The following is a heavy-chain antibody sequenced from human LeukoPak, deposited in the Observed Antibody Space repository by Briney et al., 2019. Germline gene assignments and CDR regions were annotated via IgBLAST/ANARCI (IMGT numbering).Heavy chain of an antibody. D-gene: IGHD6-19*01. Sequence: GGSLRLSCAASGFTFSSYAMSWVRQAPGKGLEWVSAISSTGGATYYADSVKGRFAISRDNSRNTVDLQMNSLRADDTAVYYCARAWGYSSGWPLDYWGQGTLVTVSS. CDR3: ARAWGYSSGWPLDY. CDR2: ISSTGGAT. V-gene: IGHV3-23*01. J-gene: IGHJ4*02. CDR1: GFTFSSYA.